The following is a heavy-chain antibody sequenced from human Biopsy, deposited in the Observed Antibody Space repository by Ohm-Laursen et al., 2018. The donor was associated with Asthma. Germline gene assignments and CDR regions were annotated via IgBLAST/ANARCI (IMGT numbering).Heavy chain of an antibody. V-gene: IGHV3-33*01. D-gene: IGHD2-8*01. J-gene: IGHJ6*02. Sequence: SLRLSCAASGFTFSSYGMHWVRQAPGKGLEWVAVIWYDGGNKYYADSVKGRFIISRDNSKNTLYLQMNSLRPDDTAVYFCARERAGVLGSYNGMDVWGPGTTVSVSS. CDR3: ARERAGVLGSYNGMDV. CDR2: IWYDGGNK. CDR1: GFTFSSYG.